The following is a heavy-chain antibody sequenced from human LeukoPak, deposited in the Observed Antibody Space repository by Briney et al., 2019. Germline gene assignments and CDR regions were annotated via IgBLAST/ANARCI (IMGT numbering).Heavy chain of an antibody. CDR3: VREYHGGYFDF. Sequence: ASVKVSCKASGYMFTSYYMHWVRQAPGQGLEWLGVVYPSAGTSDPAQRFRARITLSDDTSTSTAYMELRSLKSEDTAIYFCVREYHGGYFDFWGQGTLVTVSS. CDR1: GYMFTSYY. D-gene: IGHD3-16*01. CDR2: VYPSAGTS. V-gene: IGHV1-46*03. J-gene: IGHJ4*02.